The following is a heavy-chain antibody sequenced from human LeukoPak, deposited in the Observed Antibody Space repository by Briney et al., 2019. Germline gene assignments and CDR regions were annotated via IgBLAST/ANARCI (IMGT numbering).Heavy chain of an antibody. CDR1: GFTFSSYG. Sequence: GGSLRLSCAASGFTFSSYGMHWVRQAPGKGLEWVAVISYDGSNKYYADSVKGRFTISRDNSKNTLYLQVNSLRAEDTAVYYCAKWSVGGYCSGGSCPPFDCWGQGTLVTVSS. D-gene: IGHD2-15*01. V-gene: IGHV3-30*18. J-gene: IGHJ4*02. CDR2: ISYDGSNK. CDR3: AKWSVGGYCSGGSCPPFDC.